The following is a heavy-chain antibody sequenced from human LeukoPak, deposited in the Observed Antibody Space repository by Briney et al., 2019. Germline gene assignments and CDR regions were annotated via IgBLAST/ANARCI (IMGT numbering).Heavy chain of an antibody. CDR1: GYTFTRYG. Sequence: ASVKVSCKASGYTFTRYGLSWVRQAPGQGLEWRGRISAYNGNTNYAQKLQGRVTMTTDTSTSAAYMELRSLRSDDTAVYYCARSAILRITMVRGVTADSPNWFDPCGQGTLVTVSS. CDR2: ISAYNGNT. V-gene: IGHV1-18*01. D-gene: IGHD3-10*01. CDR3: ARSAILRITMVRGVTADSPNWFDP. J-gene: IGHJ5*02.